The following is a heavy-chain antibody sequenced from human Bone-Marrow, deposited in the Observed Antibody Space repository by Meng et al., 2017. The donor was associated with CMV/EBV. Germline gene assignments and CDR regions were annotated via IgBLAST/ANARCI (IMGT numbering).Heavy chain of an antibody. J-gene: IGHJ4*02. V-gene: IGHV1-2*02. D-gene: IGHD1-26*01. Sequence: ASVKVSCKASGYTFTGYYMHWVRQAPGQGLEWMGWINPNSGGTNYAQKFQGRVTMTRDTSIRTDYMELSRLRSDDTAVYYCARDARVGQWRGMDYWGQGTLVTVSS. CDR1: GYTFTGYY. CDR3: ARDARVGQWRGMDY. CDR2: INPNSGGT.